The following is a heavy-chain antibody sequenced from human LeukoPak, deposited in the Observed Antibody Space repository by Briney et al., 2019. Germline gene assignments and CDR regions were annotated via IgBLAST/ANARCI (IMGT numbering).Heavy chain of an antibody. CDR2: IIPIFGTA. CDR1: GGTFSSYA. Sequence: ASVKVSCKASGGTFSSYAISWVRQAPGQGPEWMGGIIPIFGTANYAQKFQGRVTITTDESTSTAYMELSSLRSEDTAVYYCARDRLPAAPSSEPGCYMDVWGKGTTVTVSS. V-gene: IGHV1-69*05. CDR3: ARDRLPAAPSSEPGCYMDV. J-gene: IGHJ6*03. D-gene: IGHD2-2*01.